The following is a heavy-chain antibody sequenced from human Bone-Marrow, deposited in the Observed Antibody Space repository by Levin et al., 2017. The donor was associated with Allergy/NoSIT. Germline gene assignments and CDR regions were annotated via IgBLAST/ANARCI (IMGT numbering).Heavy chain of an antibody. Sequence: MSSETLSLTCDVLGGSFSGYYWSWIRQSPGKGLEWIGEINHRGSTNLNPSLKSRVSMSVDTSKNEFSLTMTSVTAADTAVYYFVRGTPPYSTTGTWFDLWGQGTAVTVSS. CDR2: INHRGST. CDR1: GGSFSGYY. D-gene: IGHD6-13*01. V-gene: IGHV4-34*01. J-gene: IGHJ5*01. CDR3: VRGTPPYSTTGTWFDL.